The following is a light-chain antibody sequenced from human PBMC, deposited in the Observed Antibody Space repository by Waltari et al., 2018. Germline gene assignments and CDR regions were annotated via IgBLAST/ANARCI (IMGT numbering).Light chain of an antibody. J-gene: IGKJ1*01. CDR3: MQGIHRPWT. V-gene: IGKV2-30*01. CDR2: KVS. CDR1: QSPVSSHGNTY. Sequence: DVVITHSPLSLPVTLGQPASISCSSSQSPVSSHGNTYLNWFQQRPGQPPRRLIYKVSNRDSGVPDRFSGSGSGTDFTLRISRVEAEDVGVYYCMQGIHRPWTFGPGTKVEIK.